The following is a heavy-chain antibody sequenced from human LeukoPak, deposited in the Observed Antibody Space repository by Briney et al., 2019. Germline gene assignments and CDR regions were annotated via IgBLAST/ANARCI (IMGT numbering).Heavy chain of an antibody. CDR1: GGSISSGDYY. CDR2: IYYSGST. J-gene: IGHJ4*02. D-gene: IGHD2-2*01. CDR3: ARESGLRYCGTIRCSNFDY. Sequence: SETLSLTCTVSGGSISSGDYYWTWIRQAPGKGLEWIGYIYYSGSTSYNPSLKSRVTISVDTSKNQFSLRLSSVTAADTAVYYCARESGLRYCGTIRCSNFDYCGQGTLVTVSS. V-gene: IGHV4-30-4*08.